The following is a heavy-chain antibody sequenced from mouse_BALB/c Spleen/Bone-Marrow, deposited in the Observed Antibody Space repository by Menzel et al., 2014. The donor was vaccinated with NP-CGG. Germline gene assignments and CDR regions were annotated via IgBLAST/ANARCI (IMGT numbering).Heavy chain of an antibody. D-gene: IGHD3-2*01. CDR3: AREDSSGYDAMDY. CDR2: INPDNGGT. CDR1: GYTFTDYN. V-gene: IGHV1-18*01. J-gene: IGHJ4*01. Sequence: EVKLQESGPELVKPGASVKIPCKASGYTFTDYNMDWVKQSHGKSLEWIGDINPDNGGTIYNQKFKGKATLTVDKSSSTAYMELRSLTSEDTAVYYCAREDSSGYDAMDYWGQGTSVTVSS.